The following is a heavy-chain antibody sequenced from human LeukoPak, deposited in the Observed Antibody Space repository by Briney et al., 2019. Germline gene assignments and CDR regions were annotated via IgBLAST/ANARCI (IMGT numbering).Heavy chain of an antibody. J-gene: IGHJ4*02. V-gene: IGHV3-21*04. Sequence: GGSLRLSCAASRFTFSTYSMNWVRQAPGKGLEWVSSISSGSSYIYYADSVKGRFTISRDNAKNSLYLQMNSLRAEDTALYYCARVDDFDWSYFDYWGQGTLVTVSS. D-gene: IGHD3-9*01. CDR1: RFTFSTYS. CDR3: ARVDDFDWSYFDY. CDR2: ISSGSSYI.